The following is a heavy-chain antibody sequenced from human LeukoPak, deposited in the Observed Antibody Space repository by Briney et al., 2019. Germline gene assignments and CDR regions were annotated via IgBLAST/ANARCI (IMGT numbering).Heavy chain of an antibody. V-gene: IGHV4-4*07. CDR3: ASSSWKKTFDY. Sequence: SETLSLTCSVSGGSITFYYWNWIRKPAGKGLEWIGRIHTSGTTNYNPSLKSRVTMSTDTSPKKFSLNLTSVTAADTAVYYCASSSWKKTFDYWGQGALVTVSS. CDR1: GGSITFYY. J-gene: IGHJ4*02. D-gene: IGHD1-1*01. CDR2: IHTSGTT.